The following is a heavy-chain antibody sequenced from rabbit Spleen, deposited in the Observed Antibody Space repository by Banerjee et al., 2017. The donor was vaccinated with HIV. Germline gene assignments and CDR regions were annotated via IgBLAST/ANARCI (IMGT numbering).Heavy chain of an antibody. CDR1: GFDFSGYG. CDR3: ARDTSSSFSSYGMDL. Sequence: QEQLVESGGGLVQPGGSLKLSCKASGFDFSGYGMSWVRQAPGKGLEWIGYIEPIFGSTYYASWVNGRFTISRHNAQNTLFLQLDSLTAADTATYFCARDTSSSFSSYGMDLWGPGTLVTVS. J-gene: IGHJ6*01. CDR2: IEPIFGST. D-gene: IGHD1-1*01. V-gene: IGHV1S47*01.